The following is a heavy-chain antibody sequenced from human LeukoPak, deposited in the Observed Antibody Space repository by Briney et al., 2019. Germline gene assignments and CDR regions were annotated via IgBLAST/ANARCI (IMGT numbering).Heavy chain of an antibody. V-gene: IGHV3-30*03. J-gene: IGHJ4*02. CDR1: GFTFSSYG. CDR3: ARDRDIAAAGSI. D-gene: IGHD6-13*01. Sequence: GGSLRLSCAASGFTFSSYGMHWVRQAPGKGLEWVAVISYDGSNKYYADSVKGRFTISRDNSKNTLYLQMNSLRAEDTAVYYCARDRDIAAAGSIWGQGTLVTVSS. CDR2: ISYDGSNK.